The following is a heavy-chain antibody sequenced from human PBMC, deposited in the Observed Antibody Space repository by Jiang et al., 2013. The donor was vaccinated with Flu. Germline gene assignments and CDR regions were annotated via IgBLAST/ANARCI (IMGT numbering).Heavy chain of an antibody. J-gene: IGHJ4*02. D-gene: IGHD6-6*01. CDR3: ARRTGRLFDS. CDR2: ISIGNGNT. V-gene: IGHV1-3*04. CDR1: GYTFTNNA. Sequence: SGAEVKKPGASVKVSCKASGYTFTNNAIHWVRQAPGQRLEWMGWISIGNGNTKYSQKFQGRVTFTRDTSASTAYMELTNLGSEDTAVYYCARRTGRLFDSWGQGTLVTVSS.